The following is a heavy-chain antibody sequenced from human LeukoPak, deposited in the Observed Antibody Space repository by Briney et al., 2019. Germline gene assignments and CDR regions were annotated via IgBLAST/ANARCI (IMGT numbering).Heavy chain of an antibody. J-gene: IGHJ6*03. CDR2: IYYSGST. V-gene: IGHV4-59*13. CDR1: SFSFSIPYY. CDR3: ARTTEGGYTYNYFYYYYMDV. Sequence: SETLSLTCSVSSFSFSIPYYWSWIRQPPGKGLEWIGYIYYSGSTNYNPSLKSRVTISVDTSKNQFSLKLSSVTAADTAVYYCARTTEGGYTYNYFYYYYMDVWGKGTTVTISS. D-gene: IGHD5-18*01.